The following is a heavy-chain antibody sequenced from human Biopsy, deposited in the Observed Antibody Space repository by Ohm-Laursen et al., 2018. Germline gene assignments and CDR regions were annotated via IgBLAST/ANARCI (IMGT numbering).Heavy chain of an antibody. D-gene: IGHD3-10*01. V-gene: IGHV3-33*01. CDR3: ARDRYYGSENYFSHYNMDV. Sequence: SLRLSCAAPGFTFSRHGMHWVRQAPGKGLEWVAVIWYDGTDKFYADSVKGRFTISRDNSKNTLYLHMNSLRAADTAVYYCARDRYYGSENYFSHYNMDVWGQGTTVTVSS. J-gene: IGHJ6*03. CDR2: IWYDGTDK. CDR1: GFTFSRHG.